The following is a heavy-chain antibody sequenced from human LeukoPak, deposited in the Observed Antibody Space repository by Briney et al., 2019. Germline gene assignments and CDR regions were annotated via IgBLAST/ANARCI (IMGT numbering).Heavy chain of an antibody. CDR1: GFTFSTYW. V-gene: IGHV3-74*01. J-gene: IGHJ4*02. Sequence: GGSLRLSCAASGFTFSTYWMHWVRQAPGKGLVWVSRINPDGTTTSYADSVKGRFTISRDNAKDTVYLQLNSLRAEDTAVYYCARVSIGWYSFDYWGQGTLVTVSS. D-gene: IGHD6-19*01. CDR2: INPDGTTT. CDR3: ARVSIGWYSFDY.